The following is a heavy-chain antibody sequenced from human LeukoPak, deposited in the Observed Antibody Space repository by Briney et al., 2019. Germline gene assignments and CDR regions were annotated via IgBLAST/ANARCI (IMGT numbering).Heavy chain of an antibody. Sequence: SETLSLTCTVSGXSISSYYGSWIRQPPGKGLEWIGYIYYSGSTNYNPSLKSRVTISVDTSKNQFSLKLSSVTAADTAVYYCARPSYDILTGPSWYFDLWGRGTLVTVSS. CDR3: ARPSYDILTGPSWYFDL. D-gene: IGHD3-9*01. CDR2: IYYSGST. J-gene: IGHJ2*01. CDR1: GXSISSYY. V-gene: IGHV4-59*08.